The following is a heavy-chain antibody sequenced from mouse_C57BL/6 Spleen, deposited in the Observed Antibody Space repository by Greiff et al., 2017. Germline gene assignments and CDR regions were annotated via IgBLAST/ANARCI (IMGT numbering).Heavy chain of an antibody. CDR2: IWRGGST. J-gene: IGHJ2*01. CDR3: ARRGANWDYFDY. Sequence: VHLVESGPGLVQPSQSLSITCTVSGFSFTSYGVHWVRQSPGKGLEWLGVIWRGGSTDYNAAFISRLSISKDNSTSQVFFKMNSLQADDTAIYYCARRGANWDYFDYWGQGTTLTVSS. CDR1: GFSFTSYG. V-gene: IGHV2-2*01. D-gene: IGHD4-1*01.